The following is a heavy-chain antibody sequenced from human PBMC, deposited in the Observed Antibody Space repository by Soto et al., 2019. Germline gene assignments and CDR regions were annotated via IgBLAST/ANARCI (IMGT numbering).Heavy chain of an antibody. CDR2: VSFDGKVT. V-gene: IGHV3-30*03. Sequence: GGSLRLSCASSGLTFISHYIDWVRQAPDKGLEWVAVVSFDGKVTYYADSVKGRFTVSRDNSKNTIYLQANSLRAEDTAVYYCAREPYGDSQYFDYWGQGTPVTVSS. D-gene: IGHD2-21*02. CDR3: AREPYGDSQYFDY. CDR1: GLTFISHY. J-gene: IGHJ4*02.